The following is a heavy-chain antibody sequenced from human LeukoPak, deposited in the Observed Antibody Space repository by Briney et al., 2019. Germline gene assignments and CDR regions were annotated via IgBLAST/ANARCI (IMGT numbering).Heavy chain of an antibody. CDR3: AKEPDDDYSNPYNWFDP. J-gene: IGHJ5*02. CDR1: GFTFSSYA. D-gene: IGHD4-11*01. V-gene: IGHV3-23*01. Sequence: GGSLRLSCAASGFTFSSYAMSWVRQAPGKGLEWVSAISGSGGSTYYADSVKGRFTIPRDNSKNTLYLQMNSLRAEDTAVYYCAKEPDDDYSNPYNWFDPWGQGTLVTVSS. CDR2: ISGSGGST.